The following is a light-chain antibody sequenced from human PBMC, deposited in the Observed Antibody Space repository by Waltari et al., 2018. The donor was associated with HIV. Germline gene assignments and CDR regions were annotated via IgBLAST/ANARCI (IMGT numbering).Light chain of an antibody. CDR3: QQYNSDFYT. V-gene: IGKV1-5*03. Sequence: IQMTQSPSILSASVGDRVTITCLASQNVESWLAWYQQRPGKAPKLLIYKASTLEYGVPARVTGSGSGTNFTLTINSLQPDDFATYYCQQYNSDFYTFGLGTRLDLK. CDR2: KAS. CDR1: QNVESW. J-gene: IGKJ2*01.